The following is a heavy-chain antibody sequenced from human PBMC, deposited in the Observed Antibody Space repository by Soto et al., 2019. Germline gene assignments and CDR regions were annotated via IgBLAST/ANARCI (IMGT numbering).Heavy chain of an antibody. V-gene: IGHV3-33*01. Sequence: GGSLRLSCAASGFTFSSYGMHWVRQAPGKGLEWVAVIWYDGSNKYYADSVKGRFTISRDNSKNTLYLQMNSLRAEDTAVYYCASGPGIAVAAEYFQHWGQGTLVTVSS. CDR2: IWYDGSNK. J-gene: IGHJ1*01. CDR1: GFTFSSYG. CDR3: ASGPGIAVAAEYFQH. D-gene: IGHD6-19*01.